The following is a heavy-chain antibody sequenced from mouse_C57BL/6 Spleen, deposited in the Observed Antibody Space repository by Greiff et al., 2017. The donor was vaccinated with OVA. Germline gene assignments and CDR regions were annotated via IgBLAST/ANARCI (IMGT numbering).Heavy chain of an antibody. D-gene: IGHD2-3*01. J-gene: IGHJ4*01. V-gene: IGHV1-18*01. CDR1: GYTFTDYN. Sequence: VQLQQSGPELVKPGASVKIPCKASGYTFTDYNMDWVKQSHGKSLEWIGDINPNNGGTIYNQKFKGKATLTVDKSSSTAYMELRSLTSEDTAVYYGARSKGWLLFYAMDYWGQGTSVTVSS. CDR2: INPNNGGT. CDR3: ARSKGWLLFYAMDY.